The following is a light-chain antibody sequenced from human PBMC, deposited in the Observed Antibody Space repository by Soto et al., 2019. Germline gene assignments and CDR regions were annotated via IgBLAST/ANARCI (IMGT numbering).Light chain of an antibody. Sequence: EIVLTQSPGTLSLSPGERATLSCRASQSVSSSYLAWYQQKPGQAPRLLIYGASSRATGIPDRFSGSGAGTDFTLIISRLEPEDFAVYYCQQDGSSPPWTFGQGTKVEI. CDR2: GAS. CDR1: QSVSSSY. CDR3: QQDGSSPPWT. V-gene: IGKV3-20*01. J-gene: IGKJ1*01.